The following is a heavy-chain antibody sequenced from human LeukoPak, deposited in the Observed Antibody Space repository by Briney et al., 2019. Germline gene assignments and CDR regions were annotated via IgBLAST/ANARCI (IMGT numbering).Heavy chain of an antibody. D-gene: IGHD3-22*01. CDR1: GFTFSSYS. CDR2: ISSSSSTI. Sequence: PGGSLRLSCAASGFTFSSYSMNWVRQAPGKGLEWVSYISSSSSTIYYADSVKGRFTISRDNAKNSLYLQMNSLRAEDTAVYYCARKGTMTPFDYWGQGTLVTVSS. CDR3: ARKGTMTPFDY. V-gene: IGHV3-48*01. J-gene: IGHJ4*02.